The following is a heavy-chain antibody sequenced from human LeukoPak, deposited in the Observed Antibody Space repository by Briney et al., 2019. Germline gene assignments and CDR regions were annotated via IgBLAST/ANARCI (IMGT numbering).Heavy chain of an antibody. CDR3: ARDPEYYCSGGSCYSY. J-gene: IGHJ4*02. Sequence: SVKVSCKASGGTFSIYAISWVRQAPGQGLEWMGGIIPIFGTANYAQKFQGRVTNTADESTSTAYMELSSLRSEDTAVYYCARDPEYYCSGGSCYSYWGQGTLVTVSS. CDR2: IIPIFGTA. D-gene: IGHD2-15*01. CDR1: GGTFSIYA. V-gene: IGHV1-69*13.